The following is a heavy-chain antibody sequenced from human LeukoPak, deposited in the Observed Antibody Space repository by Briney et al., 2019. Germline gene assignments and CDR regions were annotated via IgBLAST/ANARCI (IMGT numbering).Heavy chain of an antibody. D-gene: IGHD3-22*01. V-gene: IGHV3-49*03. CDR3: TRELIPRIGDY. CDR2: LRSDTYGGTA. Sequence: GRSLRLSCTGSGFNFGDYALIWFRQAPGKGLEWVSFLRSDTYGGTAEYAASVKGRFTVSRDDSRSIVYLQMNSLKTEDTAVYYCTRELIPRIGDYWGQGTLVTVSS. J-gene: IGHJ4*02. CDR1: GFNFGDYA.